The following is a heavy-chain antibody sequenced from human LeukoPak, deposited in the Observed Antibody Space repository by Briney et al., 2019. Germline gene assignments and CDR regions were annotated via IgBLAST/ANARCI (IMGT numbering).Heavy chain of an antibody. J-gene: IGHJ3*02. CDR3: AKANMYYYDSSGYYRPYDAFDI. V-gene: IGHV3-23*01. D-gene: IGHD3-22*01. Sequence: GGSLRLSCAASVFTLSSYAMSWVRQAPGKGLEWASAISGSGGSTYYADSVKGRFTISRDNSKNTLYLQMNSLRAEDTAVYYCAKANMYYYDSSGYYRPYDAFDIWGKGTMVTVSS. CDR2: ISGSGGST. CDR1: VFTLSSYA.